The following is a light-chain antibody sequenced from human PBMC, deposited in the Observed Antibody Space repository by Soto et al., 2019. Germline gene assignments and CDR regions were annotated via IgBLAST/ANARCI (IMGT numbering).Light chain of an antibody. V-gene: IGLV2-8*01. CDR1: SSDVGSYNY. CDR3: ASYAGSSNFDV. J-gene: IGLJ1*01. CDR2: EVS. Sequence: QSALTQPPSVSGSPGQSVTISCTGTSSDVGSYNYVSWYQQHPGKAPKLMIYEVSQRPSGVPDRFSGSKSGNTASLTVSGLQAEDEADYYCASYAGSSNFDVFGTGTRSPS.